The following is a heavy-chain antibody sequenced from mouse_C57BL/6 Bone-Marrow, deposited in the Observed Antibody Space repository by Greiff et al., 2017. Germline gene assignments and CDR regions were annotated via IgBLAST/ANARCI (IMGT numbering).Heavy chain of an antibody. V-gene: IGHV5-6*01. Sequence: EVQVVESGGDLVKPGGSLKLSCAASGFTFSSYGMSWVRQTPDKRLEWVATISSGGSYTYYPDSVKGRFTISRDNAKNTLYLQMSGLKSEDTAMYYYARTGHFDYWGQGTTLTVSS. CDR1: GFTFSSYG. CDR3: ARTGHFDY. CDR2: ISSGGSYT. D-gene: IGHD4-1*01. J-gene: IGHJ2*01.